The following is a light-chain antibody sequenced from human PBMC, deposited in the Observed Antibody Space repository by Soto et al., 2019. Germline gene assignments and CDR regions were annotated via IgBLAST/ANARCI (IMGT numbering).Light chain of an antibody. Sequence: DIQMTQSPSTLSASVGDRVTSTCRASQSISSWLAWYQQKPGEAPKLLIYKSSSSESGVPSRFSGSGTWTEFTLTISSLQPDDFATYYCQQYNSYPYSFGQGTKLEIK. CDR2: KSS. V-gene: IGKV1-5*03. CDR1: QSISSW. CDR3: QQYNSYPYS. J-gene: IGKJ2*03.